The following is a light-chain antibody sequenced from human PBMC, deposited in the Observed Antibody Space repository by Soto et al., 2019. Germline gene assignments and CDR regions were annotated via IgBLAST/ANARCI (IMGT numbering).Light chain of an antibody. CDR2: RNN. Sequence: QSVLTQPPSASGTPGHRATISCSGSSSSIGTNYVYWYKQLPGTAPKALIYRNNQRPSGVPDRFSGSKSGTSASLAISDLRSEDEAEYYCAAWDDSLSGWVFCGGTKLTVL. V-gene: IGLV1-47*01. CDR1: SSSIGTNY. J-gene: IGLJ3*02. CDR3: AAWDDSLSGWV.